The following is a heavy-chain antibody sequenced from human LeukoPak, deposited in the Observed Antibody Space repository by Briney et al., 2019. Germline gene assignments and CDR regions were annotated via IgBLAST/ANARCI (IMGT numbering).Heavy chain of an antibody. V-gene: IGHV1-69*04. Sequence: SVRVSCKTSGYTFSSFAISWVRQAPGQGLEWMGRIIPILGIANYAQKFQGRVTITADKSTSTAYMELSSLRSEDTAVYYCARGAGGYCSGGSCYSYYFDYWGQGTLVTVSS. D-gene: IGHD2-15*01. CDR1: GYTFSSFA. J-gene: IGHJ4*02. CDR2: IIPILGIA. CDR3: ARGAGGYCSGGSCYSYYFDY.